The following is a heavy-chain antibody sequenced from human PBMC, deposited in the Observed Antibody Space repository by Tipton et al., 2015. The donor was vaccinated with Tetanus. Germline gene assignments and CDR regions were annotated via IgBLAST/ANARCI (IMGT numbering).Heavy chain of an antibody. Sequence: SLRLSCAASGFTFSSYAMSWVRQAPGKGLEWVGFITSRAYRGTTAYAASVKGRFTTSRDDSKSIAYLQMNSLKTEDTAVYYCTRNGVVTAIPFDYWGQGTLVTVSS. D-gene: IGHD2-21*02. CDR1: GFTFSSYA. CDR3: TRNGVVTAIPFDY. J-gene: IGHJ4*02. CDR2: ITSRAYRGTT. V-gene: IGHV3-49*04.